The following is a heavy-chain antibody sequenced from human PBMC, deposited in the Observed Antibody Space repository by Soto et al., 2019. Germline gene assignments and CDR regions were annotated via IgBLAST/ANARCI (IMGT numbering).Heavy chain of an antibody. CDR1: GFTFSSYA. Sequence: EVQLLESGGGLVQPGGSLRLSCAASGFTFSSYAMSWVRQAPGKGLEWGSAISGSGGSTYYADSVKGRFTISRDNSKNTLYLQMNSLRAEDTAVYYCAKDLPHCSSTICYEDYWGQGTLVTVSS. J-gene: IGHJ4*02. CDR2: ISGSGGST. CDR3: AKDLPHCSSTICYEDY. V-gene: IGHV3-23*01. D-gene: IGHD2-2*01.